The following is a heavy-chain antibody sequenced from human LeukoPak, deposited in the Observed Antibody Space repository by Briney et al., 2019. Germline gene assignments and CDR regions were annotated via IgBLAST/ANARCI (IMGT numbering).Heavy chain of an antibody. Sequence: GGSLRLSCAASGFTFSSYAMHWVRQAPGKGLEWVAVISYDGSNKYYADSVKGRFTISRDNSKNTLYLQMNSLRAEDTAVYYCAKSLAVGATTHCWGQGTLVTVSS. CDR2: ISYDGSNK. CDR1: GFTFSSYA. CDR3: AKSLAVGATTHC. V-gene: IGHV3-30*04. D-gene: IGHD1-26*01. J-gene: IGHJ4*02.